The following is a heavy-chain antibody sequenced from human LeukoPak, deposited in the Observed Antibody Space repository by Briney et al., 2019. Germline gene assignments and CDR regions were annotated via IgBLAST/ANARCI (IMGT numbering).Heavy chain of an antibody. D-gene: IGHD3-22*01. CDR3: ATKTSSSGYQNPIPGY. V-gene: IGHV5-51*01. Sequence: PGESLKISCKGSGYRFTNYWIGWVRQMPGKGLEWMGIIYPGDSDTRYSPSFQGQVTISADKSISTAYLQWSSLKAADTAVYYCATKTSSSGYQNPIPGYWGQGTLVTVSS. CDR1: GYRFTNYW. J-gene: IGHJ4*02. CDR2: IYPGDSDT.